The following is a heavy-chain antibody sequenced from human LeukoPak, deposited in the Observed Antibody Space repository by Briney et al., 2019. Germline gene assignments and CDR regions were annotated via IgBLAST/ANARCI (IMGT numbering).Heavy chain of an antibody. D-gene: IGHD1-7*01. V-gene: IGHV3-23*01. Sequence: PGGSLRLSCAASGFTFSSYAMSWVRQAPGKGLEWVSVISDSGRSTYYADSVKGRFTISRDNSKNTLFLQMNSPRAEDTALYYCAKKPGTTEDPFDYWGQGTLVTVSS. CDR3: AKKPGTTEDPFDY. CDR1: GFTFSSYA. CDR2: ISDSGRST. J-gene: IGHJ4*02.